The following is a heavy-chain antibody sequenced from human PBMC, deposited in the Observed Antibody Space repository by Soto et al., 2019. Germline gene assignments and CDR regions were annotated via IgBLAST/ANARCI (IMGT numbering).Heavy chain of an antibody. CDR1: GFTFTNAW. V-gene: IGHV3-15*01. Sequence: EVQLVESGGGLVKPGESLRLSCAASGFTFTNAWMSWVRQAPGKGLEWVAQIKSKTDGETTYYAALVQGRFTISRDDSKTTLYLQMNSLKTEDTAVYYCTTHFSSWGQGTLVIVSS. J-gene: IGHJ5*02. CDR3: TTHFSS. CDR2: IKSKTDGETT.